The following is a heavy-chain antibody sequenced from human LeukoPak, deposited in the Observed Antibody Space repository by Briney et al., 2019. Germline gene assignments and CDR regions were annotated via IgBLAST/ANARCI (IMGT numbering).Heavy chain of an antibody. Sequence: PGGSLRLSCAASGFIFSDYYMNWIRQAPGKGLGWLSYISSSGSRTNFADSVKGRFTSSRDNAKNSLYLQMNSLRVEDTAVYFCATYYYDASGYHEGAFDIWGQGTMVIVSS. D-gene: IGHD3-22*01. CDR2: ISSSGSRT. J-gene: IGHJ3*02. CDR1: GFIFSDYY. CDR3: ATYYYDASGYHEGAFDI. V-gene: IGHV3-11*06.